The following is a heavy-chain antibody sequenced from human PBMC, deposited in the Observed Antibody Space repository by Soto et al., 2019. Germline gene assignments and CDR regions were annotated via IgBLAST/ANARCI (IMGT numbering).Heavy chain of an antibody. D-gene: IGHD6-13*01. J-gene: IGHJ4*02. CDR2: ISWNSGSI. Sequence: EVPLVESGGGLVQPGRSLRLSCAASGFTFDDYAMHWVRQAPGKGLEWVSGISWNSGSIGYADSVKGRFTISRDNAKNSLYLQMNSLRAEDTALYYCAKDSSSSAHYYFDYWGQGTLVTVSS. CDR3: AKDSSSSAHYYFDY. CDR1: GFTFDDYA. V-gene: IGHV3-9*01.